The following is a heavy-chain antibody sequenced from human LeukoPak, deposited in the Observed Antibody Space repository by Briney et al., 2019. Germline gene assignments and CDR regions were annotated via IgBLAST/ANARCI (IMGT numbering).Heavy chain of an antibody. Sequence: PSETLSLTCTVSGGSTSSYYWSWIRQPPGKGLEWIGYIYYSGSTNYNPSLKSRVTISVDTSKNQFSLKLSSVTAADTAVYYCARVFLAAARPRGGYYGMDVWGQGTTVTVSS. CDR1: GGSTSSYY. CDR2: IYYSGST. V-gene: IGHV4-59*01. J-gene: IGHJ6*02. D-gene: IGHD6-6*01. CDR3: ARVFLAAARPRGGYYGMDV.